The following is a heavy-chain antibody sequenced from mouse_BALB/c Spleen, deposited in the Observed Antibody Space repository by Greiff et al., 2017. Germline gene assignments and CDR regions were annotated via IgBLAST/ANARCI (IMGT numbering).Heavy chain of an antibody. V-gene: IGHV7-1*02. J-gene: IGHJ3*01. D-gene: IGHD2-4*01. CDR3: ARDARDYDWFAY. CDR2: SRNKANDYTT. CDR1: GFTFSDFY. Sequence: EVKLVESGGGLVQPGGSLRLSCATSGFTFSDFYMEWVRQPPGKRLEWIAASRNKANDYTTEYSASVKGRFIVSRDTSQSNLYLQMNALRAEDTAIYYCARDARDYDWFAYWGQGTLVTVSA.